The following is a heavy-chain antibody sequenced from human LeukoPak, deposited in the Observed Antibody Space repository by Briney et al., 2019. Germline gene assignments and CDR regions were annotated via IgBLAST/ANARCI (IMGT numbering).Heavy chain of an antibody. CDR1: GLTFTNSA. Sequence: SVKVSCKASGLTFTNSAIQWVRQTRGQRLEWIGWIVVGCGKTNYAQKFQQRVTITRDMSTSTAYMELSRLRSEDTAVYYCVADDLDIGYWGQGTLVTVSS. J-gene: IGHJ4*02. CDR2: IVVGCGKT. D-gene: IGHD5-12*01. CDR3: VADDLDIGY. V-gene: IGHV1-58*02.